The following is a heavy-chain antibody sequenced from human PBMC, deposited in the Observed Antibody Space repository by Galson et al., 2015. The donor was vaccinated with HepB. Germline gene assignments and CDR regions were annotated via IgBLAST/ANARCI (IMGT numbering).Heavy chain of an antibody. D-gene: IGHD2-21*02. CDR1: GGTFSSYT. CDR3: AILGEFCGGDCPWVDY. CDR2: IIPILGIA. J-gene: IGHJ4*02. Sequence: SVKVSCKASGGTFSSYTISWVRQAPGQGLEWMGRIIPILGIANYAQKFQGRATITADKSTSTAYMELSSLRSEDTAMYYCAILGEFCGGDCPWVDYWGQGTLVTVSS. V-gene: IGHV1-69*02.